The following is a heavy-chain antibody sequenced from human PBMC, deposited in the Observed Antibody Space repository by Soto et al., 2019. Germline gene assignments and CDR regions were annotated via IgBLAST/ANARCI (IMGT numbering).Heavy chain of an antibody. CDR2: ITSNSDHI. J-gene: IGHJ5*02. CDR1: GFMFSAYT. D-gene: IGHD3-10*01. CDR3: ATPYSYNH. V-gene: IGHV3-21*01. Sequence: RLSCAASGFMFSAYTMSWVRQAPGKGLEWLSSITSNSDHIDYADSVRGRFTVSRDNARKSLYLQMDSLGAEDTGVYYCATPYSYNHWGPGTLVTVSS.